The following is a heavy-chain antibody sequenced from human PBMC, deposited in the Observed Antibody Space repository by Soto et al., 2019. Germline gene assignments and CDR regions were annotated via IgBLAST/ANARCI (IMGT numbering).Heavy chain of an antibody. CDR1: GFSLSTTGVG. D-gene: IGHD3-10*01. Sequence: QITLKESGPTLVRPTQTLTLTCTFSGFSLSTTGVGVGWIRQPPGKALEWLALIYWDDDKRYSLSLKSRLTITKDTSKNDVILTMTNMDPVDTATYSCAPRLRAYGLGRERANYFDPWGPGTLVTVSS. J-gene: IGHJ5*02. CDR2: IYWDDDK. V-gene: IGHV2-5*02. CDR3: APRLRAYGLGRERANYFDP.